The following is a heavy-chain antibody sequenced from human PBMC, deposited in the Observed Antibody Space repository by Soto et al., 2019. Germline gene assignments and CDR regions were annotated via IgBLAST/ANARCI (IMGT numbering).Heavy chain of an antibody. CDR1: GGTFSSYT. V-gene: IGHV1-69*02. Sequence: ASVKVSCKASGGTFSSYTISWVRQAPGQGLEWMGRIIPILGIANYAQKFQGRVTITRDTSASTAYMELSSLRSEDTAVYYCARWSGSWYLSWFDPWGQGTPVTVSS. CDR3: ARWSGSWYLSWFDP. CDR2: IIPILGIA. D-gene: IGHD6-13*01. J-gene: IGHJ5*02.